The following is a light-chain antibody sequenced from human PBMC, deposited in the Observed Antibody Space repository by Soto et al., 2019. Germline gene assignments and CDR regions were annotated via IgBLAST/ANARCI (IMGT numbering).Light chain of an antibody. CDR2: GAS. J-gene: IGKJ3*01. CDR1: QSVSSY. CDR3: QQYNNLPPFS. Sequence: EIVMTQSPATLSVSPGERATLSCRASQSVSSYLAWYQQKPGQAPRLLIYGASTRATDIPARFSGSGSGTEFTLTISSLQSEDFAVYYCQQYNNLPPFSFGPGTKVDIK. V-gene: IGKV3-15*01.